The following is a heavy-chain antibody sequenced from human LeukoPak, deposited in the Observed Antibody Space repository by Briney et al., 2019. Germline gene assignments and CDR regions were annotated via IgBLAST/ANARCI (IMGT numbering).Heavy chain of an antibody. V-gene: IGHV3-23*01. Sequence: GGSLRLSCAASGFTFSGYALGWVRQAPWKGLEWVSAISGSGNNTYYADSVKGRFTISRDNSKNTLYLQMNSLRAEDTAVYYCAKGLRGFDSWGQGTQGTVSS. CDR3: AKGLRGFDS. J-gene: IGHJ4*02. D-gene: IGHD3-16*01. CDR1: GFTFSGYA. CDR2: ISGSGNNT.